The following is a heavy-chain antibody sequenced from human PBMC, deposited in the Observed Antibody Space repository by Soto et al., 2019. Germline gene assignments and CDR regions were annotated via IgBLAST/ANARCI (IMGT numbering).Heavy chain of an antibody. CDR1: GGTFSTYA. Sequence: QVQLVQSGAEVKKPESSVKVSCKAPGGTFSTYAISWVRQAPGQGLEWMGGIIPMFGTANYAQRFQDRVTITADESTNTVYMELSSLRSADTAVYFCASGIQLWLRRINNGYSRGGQGTLVTVSS. D-gene: IGHD5-18*01. CDR2: IIPMFGTA. V-gene: IGHV1-69*12. J-gene: IGHJ4*02. CDR3: ASGIQLWLRRINNGYSR.